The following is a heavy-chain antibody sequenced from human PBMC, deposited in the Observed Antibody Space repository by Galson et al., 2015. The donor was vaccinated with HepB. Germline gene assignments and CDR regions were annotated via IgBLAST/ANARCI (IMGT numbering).Heavy chain of an antibody. CDR1: GFTFSSYS. V-gene: IGHV3-48*01. CDR2: ISSSSSTI. D-gene: IGHD4-17*01. Sequence: SLRLSCAASGFTFSSYSMNWVRQAPGKGLEWVSYISSSSSTIYYADSVKGRFTISRDNAKNSLYLQMNSLRAEDTAVYYCARDRFTVTPPWWFDPWGQGTLVTVSS. CDR3: ARDRFTVTPPWWFDP. J-gene: IGHJ5*02.